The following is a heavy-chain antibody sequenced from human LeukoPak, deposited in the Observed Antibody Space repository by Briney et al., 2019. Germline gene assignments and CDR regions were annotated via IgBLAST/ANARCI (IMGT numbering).Heavy chain of an antibody. D-gene: IGHD6-13*01. CDR2: ISDSGGST. V-gene: IGHV3-23*01. CDR1: GFTFSSYA. J-gene: IGHJ4*02. CDR3: AKSSSSWYRAYFDY. Sequence: GGPLRLSCAASGFTFSSYAMSWVRQAPGKGLEWVSAISDSGGSTYYADSVKGRFTISRDNSKNTLYLQMNSLRAEDTAVYYCAKSSSSWYRAYFDYWGQGTLVTVSS.